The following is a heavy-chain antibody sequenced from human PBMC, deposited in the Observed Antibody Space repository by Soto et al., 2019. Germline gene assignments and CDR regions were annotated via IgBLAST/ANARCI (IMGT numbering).Heavy chain of an antibody. CDR2: IHPTGGIT. J-gene: IGHJ6*02. CDR3: ARVKRGSNSAWYNYMDV. CDR1: GYTFSMHY. Sequence: QVQLVQSGAVVKKPGASVTLSCKASGYTFSMHYIHWVRQAPGQGLEWMGMIHPTGGITNYAQRFKGIATLTRDASTSTVYMELSSLRSEDTALYYCARVKRGSNSAWYNYMDVWGQGTTVTVSS. V-gene: IGHV1-46*01. D-gene: IGHD6-19*01.